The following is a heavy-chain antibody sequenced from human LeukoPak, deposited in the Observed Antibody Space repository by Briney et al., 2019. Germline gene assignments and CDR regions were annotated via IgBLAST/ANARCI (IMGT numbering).Heavy chain of an antibody. J-gene: IGHJ4*02. D-gene: IGHD6-6*01. CDR2: IYYSGST. V-gene: IGHV4-59*12. Sequence: SETLSLTCTVSGGSISSYYWSWIRQPPGKGLGWIGYIYYSGSTNYNPSLKSRVTISVDTSKNQFSLKLSSVTAADTAVYYCAGATGSSSGGIDYWGQGTLVTVSS. CDR3: AGATGSSSGGIDY. CDR1: GGSISSYY.